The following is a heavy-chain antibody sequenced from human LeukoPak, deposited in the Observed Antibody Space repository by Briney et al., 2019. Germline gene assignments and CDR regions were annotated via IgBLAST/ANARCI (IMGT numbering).Heavy chain of an antibody. J-gene: IGHJ4*02. CDR3: ARDRSLDY. V-gene: IGHV4-59*11. Sequence: SETLSLTCIVSGGSISSHYWSWIRQPPGKGLEWIGYIYYSGSTNYNPSLKSRVTISVDTSKNQFSLKLSSVTAADTAVYYCARDRSLDYWGQGTLVTVSS. CDR1: GGSISSHY. CDR2: IYYSGST.